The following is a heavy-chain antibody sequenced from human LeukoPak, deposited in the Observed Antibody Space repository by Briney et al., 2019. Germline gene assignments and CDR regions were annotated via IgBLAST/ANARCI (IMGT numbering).Heavy chain of an antibody. V-gene: IGHV1-2*02. CDR2: INPNSGGT. CDR1: GYTFTGYY. CDR3: ARLAAVGPYTYYYYYMDV. D-gene: IGHD6-13*01. J-gene: IGHJ6*03. Sequence: ASVKVSCKASGYTFTGYYMHWVRQAPGQGLEWMGWINPNSGGTNYAQKFQGRVTMTRDTSISTAYMELNRLRSDDTAVYYCARLAAVGPYTYYYYYMDVWGKGTTITVSS.